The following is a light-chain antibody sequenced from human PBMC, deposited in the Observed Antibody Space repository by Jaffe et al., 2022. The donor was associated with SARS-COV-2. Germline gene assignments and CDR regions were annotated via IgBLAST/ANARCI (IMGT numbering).Light chain of an antibody. CDR2: GAS. V-gene: IGKV3-20*01. CDR3: QQYAGSPLT. Sequence: EIVLTQSPGTLSLSPGERATLSCRASQSVGNNYLAWYRQKPGQAPRLLIYGASARATGIPDRFSGSGSGTDFTLTISRLEPEDFAVYYCQQYAGSPLTFGGGTKVEIK. CDR1: QSVGNNY. J-gene: IGKJ4*01.